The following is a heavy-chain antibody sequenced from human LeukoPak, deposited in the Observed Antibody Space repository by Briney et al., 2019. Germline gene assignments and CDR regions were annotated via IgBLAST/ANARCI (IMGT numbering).Heavy chain of an antibody. Sequence: GGSLRLSCGASGFTFSSYAMSWVRQAAGKGLEWVSAISGSGGSTYYADSVKGRFTISRDNSKNTLYLQMNSLRAEDTAVYYCAKDGAYGCSGGSCYSDYWGQGTLVTVSS. CDR2: ISGSGGST. V-gene: IGHV3-23*01. J-gene: IGHJ4*02. CDR3: AKDGAYGCSGGSCYSDY. D-gene: IGHD2-15*01. CDR1: GFTFSSYA.